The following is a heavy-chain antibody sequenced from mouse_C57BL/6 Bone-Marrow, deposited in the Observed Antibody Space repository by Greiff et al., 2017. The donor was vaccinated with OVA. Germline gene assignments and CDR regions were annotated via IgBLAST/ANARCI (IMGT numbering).Heavy chain of an antibody. CDR1: GYTFTSYW. D-gene: IGHD3-2*02. Sequence: QVQLQQPGAELVMPGASVKLSCKASGYTFTSYWMHWVKQRPGQGLECIGEIDPSDSYTNYNQKFKGKSTLTVDKSSSTAYMQLSSLTSEDSAVYYCARWAAQASWFAYWGQGTLVTVSA. V-gene: IGHV1-69*01. CDR2: IDPSDSYT. CDR3: ARWAAQASWFAY. J-gene: IGHJ3*01.